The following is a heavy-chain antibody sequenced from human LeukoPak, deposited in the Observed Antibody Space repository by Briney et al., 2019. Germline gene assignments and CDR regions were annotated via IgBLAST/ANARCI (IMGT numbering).Heavy chain of an antibody. CDR1: GFTFSSYE. CDR2: ISSSRSNTM. D-gene: IGHD3-10*01. Sequence: PGGSPRLSCAASGFTFSSYEFNWVRQAPGKGLEWVSYISSSRSNTMYYADSVKGRFTISRDDAKNSLYLQMNSLRAEDTAVYYCARDLYFYGSGNYVPGFPDYWGQGTLVTVSS. CDR3: ARDLYFYGSGNYVPGFPDY. J-gene: IGHJ4*02. V-gene: IGHV3-48*03.